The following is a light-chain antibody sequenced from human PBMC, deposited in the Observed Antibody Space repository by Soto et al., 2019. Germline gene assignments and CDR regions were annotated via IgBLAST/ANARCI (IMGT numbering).Light chain of an antibody. J-gene: IGKJ2*01. CDR3: QHYNYWPYT. CDR2: DAS. CDR1: QTIDNT. Sequence: EIVLTQSPATLSLSPGERATLSCRASQTIDNTLAWYQRKPGQAPRLLIYDASTRATGVPARFSGSGSGTDSTLTISSLQSEDFAVYYCQHYNYWPYTFGQGTKVDI. V-gene: IGKV3-15*01.